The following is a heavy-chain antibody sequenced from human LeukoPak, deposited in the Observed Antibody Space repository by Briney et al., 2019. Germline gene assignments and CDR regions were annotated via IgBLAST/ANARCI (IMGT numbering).Heavy chain of an antibody. CDR3: AKISGGIGYYFDY. CDR2: ITGSGGRT. D-gene: IGHD2-15*01. CDR1: GFTFSSYA. Sequence: GGSLRLSCAASGFTFSSYAMNWVRQAPGKGLEWVSAITGSGGRTYYADSVKGRFTISRDNSKNTLYLQMNSLRAEDTAIYYCAKISGGIGYYFDYWGQGTLVTVSS. J-gene: IGHJ4*02. V-gene: IGHV3-23*01.